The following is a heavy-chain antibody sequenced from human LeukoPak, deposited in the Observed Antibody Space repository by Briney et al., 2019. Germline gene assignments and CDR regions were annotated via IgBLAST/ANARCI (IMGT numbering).Heavy chain of an antibody. V-gene: IGHV3-7*01. CDR3: ARMWDSDYFDY. J-gene: IGHJ4*02. Sequence: GGAPRLSFSASGFPFFSYWVRWGRPAPGEGVGWVANIKQDGSEKYYVDSVKGRFTISRDNAKNSLYLQMNSLRAEDTAVYYCARMWDSDYFDYWGQGTLVTVSS. CDR2: IKQDGSEK. CDR1: GFPFFSYW. D-gene: IGHD1-26*01.